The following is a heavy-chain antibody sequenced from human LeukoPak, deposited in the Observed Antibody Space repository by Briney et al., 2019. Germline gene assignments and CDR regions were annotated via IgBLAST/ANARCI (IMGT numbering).Heavy chain of an antibody. J-gene: IGHJ4*02. CDR1: GFSFSSYI. V-gene: IGHV3-30*18. CDR3: AKGQELVKVDY. CDR2: ISYDGSNK. Sequence: PGGSLRLSCAASGFSFSSYIMHWVRQAPGNRLEWVSLISYDGSNKYYADSVKSRFTISRDNSKKTLYLQMNSLIAVYTAGHYCAKGQELVKVDYWGQGNLVTVS. D-gene: IGHD6-6*01.